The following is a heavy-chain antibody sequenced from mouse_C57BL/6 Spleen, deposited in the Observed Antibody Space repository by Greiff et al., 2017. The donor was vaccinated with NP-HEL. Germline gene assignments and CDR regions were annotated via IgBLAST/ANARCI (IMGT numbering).Heavy chain of an antibody. CDR3: ARYPSNYDYAMDY. CDR2: IRNKANGYTT. D-gene: IGHD2-5*01. CDR1: GFTFTDYY. Sequence: EVKVVESGGGLVQPGGSLSLSCAASGFTFTDYYMSWVRQPPGKALEWLGFIRNKANGYTTEYSASVKGRFTISRDNSQSILYLQMNALRAEDSATYYCARYPSNYDYAMDYWGQGTSVTVSS. V-gene: IGHV7-3*01. J-gene: IGHJ4*01.